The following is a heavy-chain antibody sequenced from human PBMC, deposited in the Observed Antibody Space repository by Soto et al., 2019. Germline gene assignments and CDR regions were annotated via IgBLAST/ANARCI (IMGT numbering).Heavy chain of an antibody. V-gene: IGHV1-18*01. D-gene: IGHD3-22*01. J-gene: IGHJ5*02. CDR1: GYTFTSYG. Sequence: ASVKVSCKASGYTFTSYGISWVLQAPGQGLEWMGWISAYNGNTNYAQKLQGRVTMTTDTSTSTAYMELRSLRSDDTAVYYCARVQSGYLGDHSFVPWCQGTRVTVVS. CDR3: ARVQSGYLGDHSFVP. CDR2: ISAYNGNT.